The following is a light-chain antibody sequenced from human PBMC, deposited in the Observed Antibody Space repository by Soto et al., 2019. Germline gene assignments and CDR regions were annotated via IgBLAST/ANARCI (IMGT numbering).Light chain of an antibody. CDR3: CSYTTRTTYV. V-gene: IGLV2-18*02. J-gene: IGLJ1*01. CDR1: SSDVGSYNR. Sequence: QSALTQPASVSGSPGQSITVSCTGTSSDVGSYNRVSWYQQPPGTAPKLIIYDVCNRPLGVPDRFFGSKSGNTASLTISGLQAEDEADYYCCSYTTRTTYVFGTGTKVTV. CDR2: DVC.